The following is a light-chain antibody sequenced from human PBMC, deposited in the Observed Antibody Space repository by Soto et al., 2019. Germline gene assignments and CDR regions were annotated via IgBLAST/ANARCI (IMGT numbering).Light chain of an antibody. CDR3: AAWDSGLSGWV. J-gene: IGLJ3*02. V-gene: IGLV1-44*01. CDR1: SSNIERNT. CDR2: ASN. Sequence: QSALTQPPSASGTPGQRVTISCSGSSSNIERNTVDWYQQLPGTAPQLLIYASNQRPSGVPDRFSGSKSGPSASLAISGLQSEDEADYYCAAWDSGLSGWVFGGGTKLTVL.